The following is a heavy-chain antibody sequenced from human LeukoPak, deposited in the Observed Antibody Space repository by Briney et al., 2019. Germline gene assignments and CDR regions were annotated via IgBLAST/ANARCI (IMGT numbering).Heavy chain of an antibody. Sequence: GGSLRLSCAVSGFPFSNSWMYWVRQAPGKGLEGVADIKKDGSGISYVESVKGRFIISRDNSRNSLYLQMNSLKVEDTAVYFCAGGNAMDVWGKGTAVTVYS. CDR3: AGGNAMDV. J-gene: IGHJ6*04. CDR1: GFPFSNSW. CDR2: IKKDGSGI. V-gene: IGHV3-7*03.